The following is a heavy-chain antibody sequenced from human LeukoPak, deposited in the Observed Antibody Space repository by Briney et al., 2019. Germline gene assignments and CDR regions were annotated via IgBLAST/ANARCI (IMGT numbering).Heavy chain of an antibody. V-gene: IGHV3-23*01. Sequence: GGSLRLSCAASGFTFSSYAMSWVRHAPGKGREWVSAISGSGGGTYYADSVKGRFTISRDNSKNTLYLQMNSLRAEDTAVYYCAKDSGDFRYCSGGSCHGPGYFDYWGQGTLVTVSS. CDR2: ISGSGGGT. D-gene: IGHD2-15*01. CDR1: GFTFSSYA. J-gene: IGHJ4*02. CDR3: AKDSGDFRYCSGGSCHGPGYFDY.